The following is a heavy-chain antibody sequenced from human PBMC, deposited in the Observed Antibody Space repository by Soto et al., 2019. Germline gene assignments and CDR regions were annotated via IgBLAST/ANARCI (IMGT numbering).Heavy chain of an antibody. D-gene: IGHD3-22*01. CDR1: GGSISSGENY. CDR2: IYYSGDT. J-gene: IGHJ4*02. V-gene: IGHV4-30-4*01. CDR3: AAPSGYYWVHDY. Sequence: QVQLQESGPGLVKPSQTLSLTCSVSGGSISSGENYWNWIRQPPGKGLEWIGYIYYSGDTYYNPSLKSRVNISLDTSKNQFSLKLSSVTAADTAVYYCAAPSGYYWVHDYWGQGTLVTVSS.